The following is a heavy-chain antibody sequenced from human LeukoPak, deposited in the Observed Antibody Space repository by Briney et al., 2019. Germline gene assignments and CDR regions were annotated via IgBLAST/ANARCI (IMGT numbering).Heavy chain of an antibody. CDR3: AKWAFYDCWSGYYWYYFDY. D-gene: IGHD3-3*01. Sequence: GGSLRLSCAASGFTFSSYAMSWVRQAPGKGLEWVSAISGSGGSTYYADSVKGRFTISRDNSKNTLYLQMNSLRAEDTAVYYCAKWAFYDCWSGYYWYYFDYWGQGTLVTVSS. CDR1: GFTFSSYA. CDR2: ISGSGGST. V-gene: IGHV3-23*01. J-gene: IGHJ4*02.